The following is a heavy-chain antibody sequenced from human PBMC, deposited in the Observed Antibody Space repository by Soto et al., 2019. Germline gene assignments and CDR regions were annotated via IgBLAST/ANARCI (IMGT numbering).Heavy chain of an antibody. CDR1: GFNFSSYW. V-gene: IGHV3-7*03. Sequence: EVQLVASGGGLVQPRGSLRFSCAASGFNFSSYWMSWVRQAPGNGLEWVANIKQDGSEKYYVDSVKGRFTISRDNAKNSLYLQMNSLRAEDTAVYYCARLRIYSYGHCMDVWGQGTTVTVSS. CDR3: ARLRIYSYGHCMDV. J-gene: IGHJ6*02. D-gene: IGHD5-18*01. CDR2: IKQDGSEK.